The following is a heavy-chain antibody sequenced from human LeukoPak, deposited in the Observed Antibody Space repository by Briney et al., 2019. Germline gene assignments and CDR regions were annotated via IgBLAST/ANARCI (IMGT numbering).Heavy chain of an antibody. CDR3: AKDSQYSSAWSRRTYYYCGMDV. CDR1: GFTFSSYA. J-gene: IGHJ6*02. V-gene: IGHV3-64*01. Sequence: GGSLRLSCAASGFTFSSYAMHWVRQAPGKGLEYVSAISSNGGSTYYANSVKGRFTISRDNSKNTLYLQMNSLRAEDTTVYYCAKDSQYSSAWSRRTYYYCGMDVWGQGTTVTVSS. D-gene: IGHD6-19*01. CDR2: ISSNGGST.